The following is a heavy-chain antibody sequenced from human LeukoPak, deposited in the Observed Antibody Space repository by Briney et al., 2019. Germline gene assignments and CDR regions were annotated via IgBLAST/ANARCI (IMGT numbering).Heavy chain of an antibody. J-gene: IGHJ3*02. CDR2: LYSDGTT. CDR1: RLCVSSSY. D-gene: IGHD3-22*01. V-gene: IGHV3-66*02. CDR3: ARLYDRSAYGAFDI. Sequence: SGGSLRLSCAASRLCVSSSYMGWVRQAPGKGLEWVSVLYSDGTTYYSDSVKGRFTISRDNSQNTLYLQLDSLRAEDTAVYYCARLYDRSAYGAFDIWGQGTMVTVSS.